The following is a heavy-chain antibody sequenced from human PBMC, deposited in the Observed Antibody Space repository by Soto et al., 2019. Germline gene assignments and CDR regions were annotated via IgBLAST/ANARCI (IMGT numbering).Heavy chain of an antibody. D-gene: IGHD1-26*01. Sequence: QVQLVESGGGVVQPGRSLRLSCAASGFTFSSYGMHWVRQAPGKGLEWVAVIWYDGSNKYYADSVKGRFTISRDNSKNPLYLQMNSLRAEDTAVYYCARDTGRVLDYWGQGTLVTVSS. CDR3: ARDTGRVLDY. J-gene: IGHJ4*02. CDR2: IWYDGSNK. V-gene: IGHV3-33*01. CDR1: GFTFSSYG.